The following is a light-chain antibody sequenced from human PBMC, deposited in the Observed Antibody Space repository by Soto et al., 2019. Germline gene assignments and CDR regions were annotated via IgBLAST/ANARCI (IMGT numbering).Light chain of an antibody. CDR1: SSDVGGYNY. Sequence: QSVLTQPRSVSGSPGQSVTISCTGTSSDVGGYNYVSWYQQHPGKAPKLMIYDVSERPSGVPNRFSGSKSGNTASLTISGLQAEDEADYYCSSYTSSSTLYVFGTGTKVTVL. J-gene: IGLJ1*01. V-gene: IGLV2-11*01. CDR3: SSYTSSSTLYV. CDR2: DVS.